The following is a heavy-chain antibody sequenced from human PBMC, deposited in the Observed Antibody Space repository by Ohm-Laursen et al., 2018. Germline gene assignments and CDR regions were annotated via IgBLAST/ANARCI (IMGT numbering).Heavy chain of an antibody. CDR2: ITGSGVYT. Sequence: SLRLSCAAPGFTVSSNYMSWVRQAPGKGLEWVSGITGSGVYTYYADSVKGRFTISRDNSKKTLYLQMDSLRAEDTAVYYCAKGLRLSEWPVDYYYYAMDVWGQGTTVSVSS. CDR1: GFTVSSNY. D-gene: IGHD3-3*01. V-gene: IGHV3-23*01. CDR3: AKGLRLSEWPVDYYYYAMDV. J-gene: IGHJ6*02.